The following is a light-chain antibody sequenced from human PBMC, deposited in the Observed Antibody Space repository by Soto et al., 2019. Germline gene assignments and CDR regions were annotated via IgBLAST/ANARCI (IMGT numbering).Light chain of an antibody. CDR1: QSISTW. J-gene: IGKJ1*01. Sequence: DIQMTQSPSTLSDSVGDRVTITCRASQSISTWLAWYQQKAGKAPKVLIYDALSLESGVPSRFSGSGSGTEFTLTISSLEPDDFTTYFCQQYNTYPGTFGQGTKVDIK. V-gene: IGKV1-5*01. CDR3: QQYNTYPGT. CDR2: DAL.